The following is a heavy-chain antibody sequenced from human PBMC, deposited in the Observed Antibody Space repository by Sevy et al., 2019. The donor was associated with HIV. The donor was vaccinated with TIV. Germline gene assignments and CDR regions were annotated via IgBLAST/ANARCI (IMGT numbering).Heavy chain of an antibody. CDR2: ISDGGGTT. V-gene: IGHV3-23*01. J-gene: IGHJ3*02. D-gene: IGHD3-10*01. CDR3: AKRVAGALAALDI. CDR1: GFTFRNYV. Sequence: GGSLRLSFAASGFTFRNYVMNWVRQPPGKGLEWVSVISDGGGTTYYADSVKGRFTISRDDSKSTLYLQMHSLRVEDTAVYFCAKRVAGALAALDIWGQGTMVTVSS.